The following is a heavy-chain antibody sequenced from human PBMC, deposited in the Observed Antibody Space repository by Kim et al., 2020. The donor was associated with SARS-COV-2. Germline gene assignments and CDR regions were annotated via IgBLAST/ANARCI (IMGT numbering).Heavy chain of an antibody. D-gene: IGHD2-15*01. V-gene: IGHV4-34*01. CDR3: ARLSKGVVAATSGPSGGVTFDY. CDR1: GGSFSGYY. J-gene: IGHJ4*02. Sequence: SETLSLTCAVYGGSFSGYYWSWIRQPPGKGLEWIGEINHSGSTNYNPSLKSRVTISVDTSKNQFSLKLSSVTAADTAVYYCARLSKGVVAATSGPSGGVTFDYWGQGTLVTVSS. CDR2: INHSGST.